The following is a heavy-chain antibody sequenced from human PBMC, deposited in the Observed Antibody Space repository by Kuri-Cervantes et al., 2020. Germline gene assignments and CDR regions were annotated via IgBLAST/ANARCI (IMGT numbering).Heavy chain of an antibody. CDR1: GGTFSSYA. CDR2: IIPIFGTA. CDR3: ARYTFSNSWYADY. V-gene: IGHV1-69*05. D-gene: IGHD6-13*01. J-gene: IGHJ4*02. Sequence: SVKVSCKASGGTFSSYAISWVRQAPGQGLEWMGGIIPIFGTANYAQKFQGRVTITTDESTSTAYMELSSLRAEDTAVYFCARYTFSNSWYADYWGQGTLVRLL.